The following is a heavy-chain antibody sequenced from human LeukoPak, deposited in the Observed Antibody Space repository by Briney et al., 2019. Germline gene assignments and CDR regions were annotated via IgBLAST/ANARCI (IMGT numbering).Heavy chain of an antibody. CDR1: GLSFTNTW. CDR2: IFRNSDTMET. Sequence: GGSLRLSCEASGLSFTNTWLTWVRRAPGKGLERVGRIFRNSDTMETEYATPVKGRFTISRDDSKNTLYLQMNSLTTEDTAVYYLGASIFGFGVDCWGQGTPVTVS. J-gene: IGHJ4*02. D-gene: IGHD3-3*02. CDR3: GASIFGFGVDC. V-gene: IGHV3-15*01.